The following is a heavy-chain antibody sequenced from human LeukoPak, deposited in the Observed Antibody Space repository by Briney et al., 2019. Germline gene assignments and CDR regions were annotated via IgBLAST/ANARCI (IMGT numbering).Heavy chain of an antibody. Sequence: PGGSLRLSCTASGFTYSSHWMHWVRQAPGKGLMWVSRINNDGSSTTYADSVMGRFTTSRDNAENKVLLQMHSLRAEDTAVYYCSRGGAASFDLWGQGTLVTVSS. V-gene: IGHV3-74*01. J-gene: IGHJ5*02. D-gene: IGHD4/OR15-4a*01. CDR2: INNDGSST. CDR1: GFTYSSHW. CDR3: SRGGAASFDL.